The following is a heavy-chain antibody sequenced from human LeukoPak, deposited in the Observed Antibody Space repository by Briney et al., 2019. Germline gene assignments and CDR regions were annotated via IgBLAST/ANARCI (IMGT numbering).Heavy chain of an antibody. CDR1: GFTFSNYW. CDR2: INRDGSER. J-gene: IGHJ6*02. V-gene: IGHV3-7*03. Sequence: GGSLRLSCAASGFTFSNYWMTWVRQAPGKGLEWVANINRDGSERYYVDSVKGRFTISRDDAKSSLYLQMNSLRAEDTAVYYCARRNAMDVWGQGTTVIVSS. CDR3: ARRNAMDV.